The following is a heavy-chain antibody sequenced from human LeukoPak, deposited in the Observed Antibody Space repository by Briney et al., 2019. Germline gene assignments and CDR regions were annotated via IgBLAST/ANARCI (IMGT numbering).Heavy chain of an antibody. CDR1: GFTFSNYW. CDR2: INRDGSER. J-gene: IGHJ6*02. V-gene: IGHV3-7*03. Sequence: GGSLRLSCAASGFTFSNYWMTWVRQAPGKGLEWVANINRDGSERYYVDSVKGRFTISRDDAKSSLYLQMNSLRAEDTAVYYCARRNAMDVWGQGTTVIVSS. CDR3: ARRNAMDV.